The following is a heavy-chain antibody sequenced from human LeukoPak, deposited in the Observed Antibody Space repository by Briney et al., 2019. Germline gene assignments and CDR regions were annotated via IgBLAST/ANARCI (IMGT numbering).Heavy chain of an antibody. J-gene: IGHJ4*02. CDR3: ARDSKEYYFDY. CDR1: GDSISSGGYY. Sequence: NPSQTLSLTCTVSGDSISSGGYYWSWIRQPPGKGLEWIGYIYHSGSTYYNPSLKSRVTISVDRSKNQFSLKLSSVTAADTAVYYCARDSKEYYFDYWGQGTLVTVSS. V-gene: IGHV4-30-2*01. CDR2: IYHSGST. D-gene: IGHD2-2*01.